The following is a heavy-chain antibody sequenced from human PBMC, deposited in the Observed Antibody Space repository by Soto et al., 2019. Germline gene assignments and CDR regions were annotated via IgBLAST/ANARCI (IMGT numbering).Heavy chain of an antibody. CDR1: GFTFEDYA. D-gene: IGHD3-22*01. J-gene: IGHJ4*02. CDR3: AKMVTWDSSGYYQGGFDC. CDR2: IRWNSGKI. Sequence: EMHLVESGGGLVQPGRSLTISCAASGFTFEDYAMHWVRQAPGKGLEWVSGIRWNSGKIIYADSVKGRFTSSRDNAKNSLYLQMNSMRPEDTALYYCAKMVTWDSSGYYQGGFDCWGQGTLVTVSS. V-gene: IGHV3-9*01.